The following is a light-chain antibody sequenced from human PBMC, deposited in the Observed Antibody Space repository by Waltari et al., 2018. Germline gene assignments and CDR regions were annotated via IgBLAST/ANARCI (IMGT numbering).Light chain of an antibody. CDR3: MQSRQPGCT. CDR2: LGS. Sequence: DIVMTQSPLSLPVTPGEPASISCRSSQSLLYNGNDYLSWYVQQSGQVPHLLISLGSSRASEVPDRFSGSVSGTDFTLRISRGEAEDVGLYYCMQSRQPGCTFGQGTRLELK. J-gene: IGKJ2*02. CDR1: QSLLYNGNDY. V-gene: IGKV2-28*01.